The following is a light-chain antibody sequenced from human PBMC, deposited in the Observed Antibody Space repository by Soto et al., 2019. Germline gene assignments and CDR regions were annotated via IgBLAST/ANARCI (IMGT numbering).Light chain of an antibody. Sequence: QSVLTRPASVSGSPGQSITISCTGTSSDVGAYNYVSWYRHYPGKVPKLLIYEVTNRPSGVSDRFSGSKSGNTASLTISGLQAEDEADYYCSSKRDSSTLFVFGTGTKV. CDR3: SSKRDSSTLFV. V-gene: IGLV2-14*01. CDR1: SSDVGAYNY. CDR2: EVT. J-gene: IGLJ1*01.